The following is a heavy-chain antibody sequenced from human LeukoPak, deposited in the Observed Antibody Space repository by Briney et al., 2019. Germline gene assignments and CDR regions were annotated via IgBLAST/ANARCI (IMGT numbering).Heavy chain of an antibody. CDR2: IWYDGSNK. Sequence: AGRSLRLSCAASGFTFSSYGMHWVRQAPGKGLEWVAVIWYDGSNKYYADTVKGRFTISRDNAKNSLYLQMNSLRAEDTAVYYCARTLRWLRAFDYWGQGTLVTVSS. V-gene: IGHV3-33*03. CDR1: GFTFSSYG. J-gene: IGHJ4*02. CDR3: ARTLRWLRAFDY. D-gene: IGHD4-23*01.